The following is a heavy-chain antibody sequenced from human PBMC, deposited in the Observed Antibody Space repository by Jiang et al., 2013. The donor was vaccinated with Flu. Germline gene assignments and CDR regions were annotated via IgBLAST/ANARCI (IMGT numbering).Heavy chain of an antibody. CDR2: INHSGST. CDR3: ARRIAAAGTNPLQFRAFDI. Sequence: LLKPSETLPLTCAVYGGSFSGYYWSWIRQPPGKGLEWIGEINHSGSTNYNPSLKSRVTISVDTSKNQFSLKLSSVTAADTAVYYCARRIAAAGTNPLQFRAFDIWGQGTMVTVSS. V-gene: IGHV4-34*01. D-gene: IGHD6-13*01. J-gene: IGHJ3*02. CDR1: GGSFSGYY.